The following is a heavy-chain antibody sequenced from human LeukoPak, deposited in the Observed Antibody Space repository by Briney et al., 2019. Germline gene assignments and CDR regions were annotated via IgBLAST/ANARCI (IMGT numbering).Heavy chain of an antibody. D-gene: IGHD6-6*01. Sequence: PGGSLRLSCAASGFTFSSYSMNWVRQAPGKGLEWVSSISSSSSYIYYADSVKGRFTISRDNAKNSLYLQMNSLRAEDTAVYYCARGGLVPYYYYYMDVWGKGTTVTVSS. CDR1: GFTFSSYS. J-gene: IGHJ6*03. CDR3: ARGGLVPYYYYYMDV. CDR2: ISSSSSYI. V-gene: IGHV3-21*01.